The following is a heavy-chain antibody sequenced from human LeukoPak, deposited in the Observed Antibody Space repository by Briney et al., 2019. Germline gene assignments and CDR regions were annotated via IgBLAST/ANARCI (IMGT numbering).Heavy chain of an antibody. CDR3: VLVWFGELFWFDP. Sequence: RASVKVSCKASGYTFTSYGISWVRQAPGQGLEWMGWISAYNGNTNYAQKLLGRVTMTTDTSTSTAYMELRSLRSDDTAVYYCVLVWFGELFWFDPWGQGTLVTVSS. D-gene: IGHD3-10*01. J-gene: IGHJ5*02. CDR1: GYTFTSYG. CDR2: ISAYNGNT. V-gene: IGHV1-18*01.